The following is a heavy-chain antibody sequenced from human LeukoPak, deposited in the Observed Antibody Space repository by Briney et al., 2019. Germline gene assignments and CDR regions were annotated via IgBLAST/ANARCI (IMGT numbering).Heavy chain of an antibody. CDR2: IIPIFGTA. J-gene: IGHJ3*02. V-gene: IGHV1-69*01. D-gene: IGHD3-9*01. Sequence: WSSVEVSCKASGGTFSSYAISWVRQAPGQGLEWMGGIIPIFGTANYAQKFQGRVTITADESTSTAYMELSSLRSEDTAVYYCARDRPPGDFDRLPDAFDIWGQGTMVTVSS. CDR3: ARDRPPGDFDRLPDAFDI. CDR1: GGTFSSYA.